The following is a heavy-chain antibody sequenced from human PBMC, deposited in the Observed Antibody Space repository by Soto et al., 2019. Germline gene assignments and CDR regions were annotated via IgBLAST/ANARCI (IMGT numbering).Heavy chain of an antibody. CDR3: SRGGSSWQPHEDY. J-gene: IGHJ4*02. D-gene: IGHD6-13*01. Sequence: QVQLVQSGAEVKKPGASMKVSCKASGFTFTSYGISWVRQAPGQGLEWMGWVSAYNGNTHYAQKLQGRVTMTTDTSTTTAYMELRSLRSADTTVYYCSRGGSSWQPHEDYWGQGTLVTVSS. CDR1: GFTFTSYG. V-gene: IGHV1-18*01. CDR2: VSAYNGNT.